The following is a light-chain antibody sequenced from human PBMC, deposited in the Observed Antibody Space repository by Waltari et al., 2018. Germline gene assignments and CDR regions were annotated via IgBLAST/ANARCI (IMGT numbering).Light chain of an antibody. Sequence: EILLTQSPATLSLSPGERAILSCRASRSVSRFLAWYQQRPGQAHRLLIYDASNRASGIPARFSGSGFGTEFTLTISSLEPEDFAVYYCQQRSNWLTFGGGTKVEMK. V-gene: IGKV3-11*01. CDR1: RSVSRF. CDR2: DAS. CDR3: QQRSNWLT. J-gene: IGKJ4*01.